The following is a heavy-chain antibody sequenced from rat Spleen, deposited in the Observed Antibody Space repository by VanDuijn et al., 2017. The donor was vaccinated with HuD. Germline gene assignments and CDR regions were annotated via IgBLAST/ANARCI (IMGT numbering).Heavy chain of an antibody. CDR1: GFSLTSNS. Sequence: QVQLKESGPGLVQPSQTLSLTCTVSGFSLTSNSVSWIRQPPGKGLEWMGVIGSNGGTDYNSAIKSRLSISRDTSKSQVFLKMNSLQTEDTAMYFCARTTMGITFDYWGQGVMVTVSS. CDR3: ARTTMGITFDY. CDR2: IGSNGGT. V-gene: IGHV2-47*01. J-gene: IGHJ2*01. D-gene: IGHD1-9*01.